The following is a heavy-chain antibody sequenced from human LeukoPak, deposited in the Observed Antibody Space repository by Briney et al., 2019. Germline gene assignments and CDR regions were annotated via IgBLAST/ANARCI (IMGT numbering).Heavy chain of an antibody. J-gene: IGHJ6*03. CDR2: IYTSGST. CDR1: GGSISSGSYY. Sequence: SETLSLTCTVSGGSISSGSYYWSWIRQPAGKGLEWIGRIYTSGSTNYNPSLKSRVTISVDTSRNQFSLKLSSVTAADTAVYYCFGSSWYVGTQGDYYYYMDVWGKGTTVTISS. D-gene: IGHD6-13*01. CDR3: FGSSWYVGTQGDYYYYMDV. V-gene: IGHV4-61*02.